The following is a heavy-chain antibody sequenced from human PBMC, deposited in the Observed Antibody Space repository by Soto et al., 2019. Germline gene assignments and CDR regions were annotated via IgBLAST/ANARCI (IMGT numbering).Heavy chain of an antibody. CDR1: GFTFSSYW. D-gene: IGHD5-18*01. J-gene: IGHJ5*02. Sequence: GGSLRLSCAASGFTFSSYWMSWVRQAPGKGLEWVANIKQDGSEKYYVDSVKGRFTISRDNAKNSLYLQMNSLRAEDTAVYYCARDWRYSYGLSNWFDPWGQGTLVTVSS. V-gene: IGHV3-7*01. CDR2: IKQDGSEK. CDR3: ARDWRYSYGLSNWFDP.